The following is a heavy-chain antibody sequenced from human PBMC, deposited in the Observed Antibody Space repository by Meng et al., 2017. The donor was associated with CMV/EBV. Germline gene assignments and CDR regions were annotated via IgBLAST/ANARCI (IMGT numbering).Heavy chain of an antibody. CDR1: GYTFTSYY. D-gene: IGHD3-16*02. J-gene: IGHJ5*02. CDR2: INPSGGST. Sequence: ASVTVSCKASGYTFTSYYMHWVRQAPGQGLEWMGIINPSGGSTSSAQKFQGRVTMTRDTSTSTVYMELRRLRSEDTAVYYCAMAWGGYVWGSYRNGGWCDPWGQGTLVTVSS. V-gene: IGHV1-46*01. CDR3: AMAWGGYVWGSYRNGGWCDP.